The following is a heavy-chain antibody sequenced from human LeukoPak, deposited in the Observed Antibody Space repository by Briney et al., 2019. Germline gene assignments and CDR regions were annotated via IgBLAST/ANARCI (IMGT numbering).Heavy chain of an antibody. Sequence: GGSLRLSCAASGFTFSSYAMSWVRQAPGKGLEWVSVISGSGGSTYYRDSVKGRFTISRDNSKNTLYLQMNSLRAEDTAVYYCAKDGATTITFGYWGQGTLVTVSS. CDR2: ISGSGGST. CDR1: GFTFSSYA. V-gene: IGHV3-23*01. D-gene: IGHD1-26*01. J-gene: IGHJ4*02. CDR3: AKDGATTITFGY.